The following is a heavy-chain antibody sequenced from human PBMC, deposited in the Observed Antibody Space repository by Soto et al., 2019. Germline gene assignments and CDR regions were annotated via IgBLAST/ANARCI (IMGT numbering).Heavy chain of an antibody. CDR3: ARDPLNSSSWNYYYYGMDV. CDR1: GGSISSYY. Sequence: SETLSLTCTVSGGSISSYYWSWIRQPAGKGLEWIGRIYTSGSTNYNPSLKSRVTMSVDTSKNQFSLKLSSATAADTAVYYCARDPLNSSSWNYYYYGMDVWGQGTTVTVSS. J-gene: IGHJ6*02. D-gene: IGHD6-13*01. CDR2: IYTSGST. V-gene: IGHV4-4*07.